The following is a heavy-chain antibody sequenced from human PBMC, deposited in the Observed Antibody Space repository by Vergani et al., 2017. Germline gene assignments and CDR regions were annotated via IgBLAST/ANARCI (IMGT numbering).Heavy chain of an antibody. CDR3: ARLGYCSSTTCRQAFDI. J-gene: IGHJ3*02. V-gene: IGHV3-72*01. D-gene: IGHD2-2*01. CDR1: GFTFSDHY. Sequence: EVQLLESGGDLVQPGGSLRLSCAASGFTFSDHYMDWVRQAPGKGLEWVGRTRNKANSYTTEYAASVKGRFTISRDDSKNSLYLQMNSLKIEDTAVYYCARLGYCSSTTCRQAFDIWGQGTMVTVS. CDR2: TRNKANSYTT.